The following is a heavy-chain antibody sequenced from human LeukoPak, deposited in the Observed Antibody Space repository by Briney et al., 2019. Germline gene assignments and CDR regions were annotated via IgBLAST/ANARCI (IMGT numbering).Heavy chain of an antibody. CDR1: GFTFSNSA. CDR3: ARGVAISSSGWYDTFDY. Sequence: GGSLRLSCAASGFTFSNSAMYWVRQAPGRGLEFVSVISTNGDRTYYADSVKGRFTISRDNSKNTLYLQMGSLRADDMAVYYCARGVAISSSGWYDTFDYWGQGALVTISS. D-gene: IGHD6-19*01. J-gene: IGHJ4*02. CDR2: ISTNGDRT. V-gene: IGHV3-64*02.